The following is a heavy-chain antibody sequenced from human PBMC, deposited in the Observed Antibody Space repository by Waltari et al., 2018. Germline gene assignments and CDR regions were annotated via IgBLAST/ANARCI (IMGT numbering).Heavy chain of an antibody. Sequence: QIPLKESGPTLVKPTQTLTLPCTFSGFSLSTSGVGVGWIRQPPGKALEWLALIYWNDDKRYSPALKSSITITKDTSKNQVVLTLTIMDPVDTATYYCAHDIAAAGRLAGFDPWGQGTLVTVSS. D-gene: IGHD6-13*01. CDR2: IYWNDDK. V-gene: IGHV2-5*01. J-gene: IGHJ5*02. CDR3: AHDIAAAGRLAGFDP. CDR1: GFSLSTSGVG.